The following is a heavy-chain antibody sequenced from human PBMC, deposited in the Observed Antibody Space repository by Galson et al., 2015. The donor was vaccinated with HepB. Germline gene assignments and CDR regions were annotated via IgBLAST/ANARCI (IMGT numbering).Heavy chain of an antibody. V-gene: IGHV3-23*01. Sequence: CAASGFTFSSYAMSWVRQAPGKGLEWVSAISGSGGSTYYADSVKGRFTISRDNSKNTLYLQMNSLRAEDTAVYYCAKDQVATYYYYYGMDVWGQGTTVTVSS. D-gene: IGHD5-12*01. CDR2: ISGSGGST. CDR3: AKDQVATYYYYYGMDV. J-gene: IGHJ6*02. CDR1: GFTFSSYA.